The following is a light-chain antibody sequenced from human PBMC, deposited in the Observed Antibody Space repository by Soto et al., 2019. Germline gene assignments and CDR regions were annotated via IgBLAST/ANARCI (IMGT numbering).Light chain of an antibody. CDR2: GNS. Sequence: QSVLTQPPSVSGAPGQRVTISCTGSSSNIGAGYDVHWYQQLPGTAPKLLIYGNSNRPSGVPDRFSGSKSGTSAALAITGLQAEDEADYYCQSYDSILGGSHVVFGGGTKVTVL. CDR1: SSNIGAGYD. CDR3: QSYDSILGGSHVV. V-gene: IGLV1-40*01. J-gene: IGLJ2*01.